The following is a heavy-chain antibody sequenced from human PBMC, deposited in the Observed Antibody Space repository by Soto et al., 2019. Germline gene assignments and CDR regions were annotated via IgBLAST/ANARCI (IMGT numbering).Heavy chain of an antibody. D-gene: IGHD5-18*01. CDR3: ARSRGYSYAHFDY. Sequence: SESLSLTCAVYGGSFSGYYWSWIRQPPGKGLEWIGGINHSGSTNYNPSLKSRVTISVDTSKNQFSLKLSSVTAADTAVYYCARSRGYSYAHFDYWGQVTLVTVSS. J-gene: IGHJ4*02. CDR1: GGSFSGYY. V-gene: IGHV4-34*01. CDR2: INHSGST.